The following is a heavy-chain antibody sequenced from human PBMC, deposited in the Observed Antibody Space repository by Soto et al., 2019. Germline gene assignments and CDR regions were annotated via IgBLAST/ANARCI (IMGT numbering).Heavy chain of an antibody. CDR1: GFTFSSYW. J-gene: IGHJ6*02. CDR2: ITYDGSNK. D-gene: IGHD3-10*01. V-gene: IGHV3-30*18. CDR3: AKGIPNYDYGSGSYSDYYGMDV. Sequence: GESLKISCAASGFTFSSYWMHWVRQAPGKGLVWVSRITYDGSNKYYADSVKGRFTISRDNSKNTLYLQMNSLRAEDTAVYYCAKGIPNYDYGSGSYSDYYGMDVWGQGTTVTVSS.